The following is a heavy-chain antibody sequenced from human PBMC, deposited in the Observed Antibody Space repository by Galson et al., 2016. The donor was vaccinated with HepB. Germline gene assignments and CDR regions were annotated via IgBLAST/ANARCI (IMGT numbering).Heavy chain of an antibody. Sequence: SLRLSCAASGFTLSSYWMHWVRQAPGKGLAWVSRINPDGGSTNYADSVKGRFTISRDNAKNTPYPQMNSLRADDTAVYYCARGTTGTGAYFDNWGQGILVTVSS. V-gene: IGHV3-74*01. D-gene: IGHD1-1*01. CDR3: ARGTTGTGAYFDN. J-gene: IGHJ4*02. CDR1: GFTLSSYW. CDR2: INPDGGST.